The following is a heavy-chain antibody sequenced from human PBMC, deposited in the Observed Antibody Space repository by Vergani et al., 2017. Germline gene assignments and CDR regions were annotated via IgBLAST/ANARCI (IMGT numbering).Heavy chain of an antibody. V-gene: IGHV4-39*07. CDR3: AREYPAAGTQGWFDP. CDR2: IYYSGST. Sequence: QLQLQESGPGLVKPSETLSLTCTVSGGSISSSSYYWGWIRQPPGKGLEWIGSIYYSGSTYYNPSLKSRVTISVDTSKNQFSLKLSSVTAADTAVYYCAREYPAAGTQGWFDPWGQGTLVTVSS. J-gene: IGHJ5*02. CDR1: GGSISSSSYY. D-gene: IGHD6-13*01.